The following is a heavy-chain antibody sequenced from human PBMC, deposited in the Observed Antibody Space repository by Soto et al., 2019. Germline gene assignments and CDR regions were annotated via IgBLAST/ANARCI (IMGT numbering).Heavy chain of an antibody. Sequence: SWIRQPPGKALEWLAHIFSNDEKSYSTSLKSRLTISKDTSKSQVVLTMTNMDPVDTATYYCARTSGYSYGYSIDYWGQGTLVTVPS. J-gene: IGHJ4*02. D-gene: IGHD5-18*01. CDR3: ARTSGYSYGYSIDY. CDR2: IFSNDEK. V-gene: IGHV2-26*01.